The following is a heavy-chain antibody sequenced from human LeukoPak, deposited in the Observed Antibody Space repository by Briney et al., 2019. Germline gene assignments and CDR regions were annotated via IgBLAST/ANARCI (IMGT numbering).Heavy chain of an antibody. CDR3: ARGPAVWFGKYNWFDP. D-gene: IGHD3-10*01. J-gene: IGHJ5*02. CDR1: GFTFSDYY. CDR2: INHSGST. Sequence: GSLRLSCAASGFTFSDYYMSWIRQPPGKGLEWIGEINHSGSTNYNPSLKSRVTISVDTSKNQFSLKLSSVTAADTAVYYCARGPAVWFGKYNWFDPWGQGTLVTVSS. V-gene: IGHV4-34*01.